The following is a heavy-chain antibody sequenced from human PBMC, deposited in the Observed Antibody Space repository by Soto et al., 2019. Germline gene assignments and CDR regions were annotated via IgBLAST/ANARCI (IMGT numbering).Heavy chain of an antibody. V-gene: IGHV1-2*02. J-gene: IGHJ4*02. D-gene: IGHD2-2*01. CDR2: INPNSGGT. Sequence: VEMVQSGAEVKKPGASVRVSCMASGYTFTDYFIHWVRQAPGQGLEWMGWINPNSGGTNYAQKFQGRVTMTRDTSITTVYLVLSRLRSDDTATYYCARDTKIPANAIHDGRWGQGTLVTVSS. CDR1: GYTFTDYF. CDR3: ARDTKIPANAIHDGR.